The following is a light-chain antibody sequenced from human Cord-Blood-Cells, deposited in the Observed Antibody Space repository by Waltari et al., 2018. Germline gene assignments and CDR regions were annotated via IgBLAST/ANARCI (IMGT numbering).Light chain of an antibody. CDR2: DAA. Sequence: EIVLTQSPATLSLSPGERATLSCRASQSVSSCLAWYQQKPGQSPRLPIYDAANRATGIPARFSGSGSGTDFTLTISSLEPEDFAVYYCQQRSNWPPGYSFGQGTKLEIK. CDR1: QSVSSC. CDR3: QQRSNWPPGYS. V-gene: IGKV3-11*01. J-gene: IGKJ2*03.